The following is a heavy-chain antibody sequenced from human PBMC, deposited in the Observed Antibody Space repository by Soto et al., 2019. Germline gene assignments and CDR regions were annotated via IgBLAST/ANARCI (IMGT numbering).Heavy chain of an antibody. Sequence: QVQLQESGPGLVKPSGTLSLTCAVSGGSISSENWWSWVRQPPGKGLAWIGEIYHSGTTSYNPSLRSRVIISVDKSKKQFSLQLSSVTAADTAVYYCATFTPKSYYGRGAFDIWGQGTMVTVSS. V-gene: IGHV4-4*02. CDR2: IYHSGTT. J-gene: IGHJ3*02. D-gene: IGHD3-10*01. CDR1: GGSISSENW. CDR3: ATFTPKSYYGRGAFDI.